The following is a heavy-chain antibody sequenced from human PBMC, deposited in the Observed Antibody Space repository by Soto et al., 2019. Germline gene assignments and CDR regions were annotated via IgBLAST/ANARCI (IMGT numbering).Heavy chain of an antibody. Sequence: AGGSLRLSCAASGFTFSSYAMSWVRQAPGKGLEWVSAISGSGGSTYYADSVKGRFTISRDNSKNTPYLQMNSLRAEDTAVYYCAKDYYDSSGYYYYYYGMDVWGQGTTVTVSS. CDR1: GFTFSSYA. CDR3: AKDYYDSSGYYYYYYGMDV. CDR2: ISGSGGST. J-gene: IGHJ6*02. D-gene: IGHD3-22*01. V-gene: IGHV3-23*01.